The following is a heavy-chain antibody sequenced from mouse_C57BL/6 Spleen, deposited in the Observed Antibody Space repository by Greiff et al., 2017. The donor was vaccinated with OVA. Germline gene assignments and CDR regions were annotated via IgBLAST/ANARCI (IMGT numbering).Heavy chain of an antibody. J-gene: IGHJ3*01. Sequence: EVHLVESGGGLVQPGGSLKLSCAASGFTFSDYGMAWVRQAPRKGPEWVAFISNLAYSVYYADTVTGRFTISRENAKNTLYLEMSSLRSEDTAMYYCARQEEPGAWFAYWGQGTLVTVSA. CDR1: GFTFSDYG. CDR2: ISNLAYSV. CDR3: ARQEEPGAWFAY. V-gene: IGHV5-15*01.